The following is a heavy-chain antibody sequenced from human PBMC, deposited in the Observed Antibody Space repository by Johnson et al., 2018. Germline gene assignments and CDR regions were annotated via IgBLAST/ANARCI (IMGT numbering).Heavy chain of an antibody. CDR3: ARGPWGNSLYMDV. J-gene: IGHJ6*03. V-gene: IGHV3-48*01. CDR2: ISRSSNVI. CDR1: GFSFDTYS. D-gene: IGHD2/OR15-2a*01. Sequence: VQLQESGGGSVQPGEALRLSCIGSGFSFDTYSMNWVRQAPEKGLEWVSYISRSSNVIYYTDSVGGRFTISRDNAKDSMYLQMNSLRAEDTAVYYCARGPWGNSLYMDVWGKGTTVTVSS.